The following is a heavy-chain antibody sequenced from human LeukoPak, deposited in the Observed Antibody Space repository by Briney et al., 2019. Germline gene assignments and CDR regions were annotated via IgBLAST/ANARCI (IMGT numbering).Heavy chain of an antibody. CDR3: ARDLRYYYDSSGQAY. J-gene: IGHJ4*02. V-gene: IGHV3-66*01. CDR2: IYSGGST. D-gene: IGHD3-22*01. Sequence: GGSLRLSCAASGFTVSSNYMSWVRQAPGKGLEWVSVIYSGGSTYYADSVKGRFTISRDNSKNTLYLQMNSLRAEDTAVYYCARDLRYYYDSSGQAYWGQGTLVTVSS. CDR1: GFTVSSNY.